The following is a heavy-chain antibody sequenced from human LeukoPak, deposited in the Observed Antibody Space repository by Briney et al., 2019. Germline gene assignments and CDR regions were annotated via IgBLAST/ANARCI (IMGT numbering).Heavy chain of an antibody. J-gene: IGHJ4*02. CDR2: INPNSGGT. Sequence: GASVKVSCKASGYTFTGYYMHWVRQAPGQGLEWMGWINPNSGGTNYAQKFQGRVTMTRDTSISTAYMELSRLRSDDTAVYYCARWGYSSGWYMDDYWGQGTLVTVSS. CDR1: GYTFTGYY. CDR3: ARWGYSSGWYMDDY. V-gene: IGHV1-2*02. D-gene: IGHD6-19*01.